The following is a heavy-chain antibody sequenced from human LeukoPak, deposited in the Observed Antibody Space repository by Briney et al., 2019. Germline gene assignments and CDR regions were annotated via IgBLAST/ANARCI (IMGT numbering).Heavy chain of an antibody. J-gene: IGHJ2*01. CDR1: GGSFSGYY. V-gene: IGHV4-34*01. Sequence: PSETLSLTCAVYGGSFSGYYWSWIRQPPGKGLEWIGEINHSGSTNYNPSLKSRVTISVDTSKNQFSLKLSSVTAADTAVYYCARGPRGTMVRGDKPPKTYWYFDLWGRGTLVTVSS. CDR2: INHSGST. D-gene: IGHD3-10*01. CDR3: ARGPRGTMVRGDKPPKTYWYFDL.